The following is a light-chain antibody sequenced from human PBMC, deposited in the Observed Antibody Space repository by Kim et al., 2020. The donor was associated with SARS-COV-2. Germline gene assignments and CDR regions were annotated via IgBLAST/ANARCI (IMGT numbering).Light chain of an antibody. CDR3: QKNDGAPWT. V-gene: IGKV1-27*01. CDR1: QDINNY. Sequence: ASVGNRVTITCRASQDINNYLAWYQQKPGKVPKVLIYSASALRLGVPSRFSGSGSGTDFTLTISRLQPEDVATYYCQKNDGAPWTFGQGTRVEIK. CDR2: SAS. J-gene: IGKJ1*01.